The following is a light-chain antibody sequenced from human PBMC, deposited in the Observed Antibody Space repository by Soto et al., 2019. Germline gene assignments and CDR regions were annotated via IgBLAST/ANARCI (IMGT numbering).Light chain of an antibody. CDR1: STDFVSYNR. J-gene: IGLJ1*01. Sequence: ALTHPPSVSGSPGQSVTISCTGTSTDFVSYNRVSWYQQPPGTAPKLIIYEASNRPSGVPDRFSGSKSGNTASLTISGLQAADEADYYCSLYTSENTYVFGTGTKVTVL. V-gene: IGLV2-18*01. CDR3: SLYTSENTYV. CDR2: EAS.